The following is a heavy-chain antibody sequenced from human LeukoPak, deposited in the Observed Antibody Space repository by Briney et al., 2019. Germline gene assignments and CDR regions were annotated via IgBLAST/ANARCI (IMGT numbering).Heavy chain of an antibody. CDR2: INWNGSMT. D-gene: IGHD2-21*01. CDR1: GFTFDDYG. V-gene: IGHV3-20*01. CDR3: ERGRDGSSDYYSFYFDY. J-gene: IGHJ4*02. Sequence: GGTLSLSCAASGFTFDDYGKSWVRHRPGKGQGWVSGINWNGSMTAYADSVKSRFTISRDNAKNSLYLHMNSLRAEDTALCHCERGRDGSSDYYSFYFDYWGQGALVIVSS.